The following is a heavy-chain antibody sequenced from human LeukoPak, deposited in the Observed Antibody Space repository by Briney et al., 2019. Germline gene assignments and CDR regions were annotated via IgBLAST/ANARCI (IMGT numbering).Heavy chain of an antibody. D-gene: IGHD6-13*01. Sequence: KTSETLSLTCTVSGGSISSYYWSWIRQPPGKGLEWIGYIYYSGSTNYNPSLKSRVTISVDTSKNQFSLKLSSVTAADTAVYYCARIISSSWYGGGVRYFDYWGQGTLVTVSS. V-gene: IGHV4-59*08. CDR3: ARIISSSWYGGGVRYFDY. CDR1: GGSISSYY. J-gene: IGHJ4*02. CDR2: IYYSGST.